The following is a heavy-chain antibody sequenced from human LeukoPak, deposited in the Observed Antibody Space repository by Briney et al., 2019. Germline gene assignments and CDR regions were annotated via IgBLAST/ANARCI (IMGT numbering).Heavy chain of an antibody. CDR2: VYHSGST. J-gene: IGHJ2*01. Sequence: SEILSLTCAVSGGSISSSNWWSWVRQPPGKGLEWIGEVYHSGSTNYNPSLKSRVTISVDKSKNQFSLKLSSVTAADTAVYYCARYSDYVGWYFDLWGRGTLVTVSS. D-gene: IGHD5-12*01. CDR3: ARYSDYVGWYFDL. CDR1: GGSISSSNW. V-gene: IGHV4-4*02.